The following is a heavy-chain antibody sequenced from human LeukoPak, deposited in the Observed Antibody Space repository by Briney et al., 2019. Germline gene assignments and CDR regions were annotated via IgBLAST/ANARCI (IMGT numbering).Heavy chain of an antibody. D-gene: IGHD2-15*01. J-gene: IGHJ5*02. Sequence: PSETLSLTCTVSGGSISTGDYYWSWIRQPPGKGLEWIGYIYYSGSNYYNPSLKSRVTISVDTSKNQFSLKLTSVTAADTAVYYCARDHCSGGSCYHWFDPWGQGTLVSVSS. CDR1: GGSISTGDYY. CDR3: ARDHCSGGSCYHWFDP. CDR2: IYYSGSN. V-gene: IGHV4-30-4*08.